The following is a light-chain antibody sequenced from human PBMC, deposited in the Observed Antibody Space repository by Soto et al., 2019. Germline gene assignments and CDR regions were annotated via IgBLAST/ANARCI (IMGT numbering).Light chain of an antibody. CDR2: AAS. Sequence: DIQMTQSPSSLSASLGDRVTITCRASQSISRYLNWYQQKPGKAPKLLIYAASSLQSGVPSRFSGSGSGTDFTLTISSLQPEDFETYYCQHYNNYLWTFGQGTKVDIK. CDR3: QHYNNYLWT. CDR1: QSISRY. J-gene: IGKJ1*01. V-gene: IGKV1-39*01.